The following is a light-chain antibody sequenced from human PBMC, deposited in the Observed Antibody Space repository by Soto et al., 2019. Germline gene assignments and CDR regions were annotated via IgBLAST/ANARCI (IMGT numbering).Light chain of an antibody. CDR3: QQYLAIHRT. Sequence: DIVMTQSPDSLAVSLGERATINCKSSQSVIFSANNKNCLAWYQQKPGQPPKLLIYWASTRESGVPDRFSGSGSGTDFTLTISSLQAEDVAVYYCQQYLAIHRTFGQGTKV. V-gene: IGKV4-1*01. CDR1: QSVIFSANNKNC. J-gene: IGKJ1*01. CDR2: WAS.